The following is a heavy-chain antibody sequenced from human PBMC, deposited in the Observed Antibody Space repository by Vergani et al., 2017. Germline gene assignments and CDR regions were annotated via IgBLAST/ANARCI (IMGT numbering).Heavy chain of an antibody. D-gene: IGHD2-2*01. CDR2: IYYSGST. CDR1: GGSISSYY. J-gene: IGHJ6*03. CDR3: ARTAFYCSITSCYGNYYYYYMDV. Sequence: QVQLQESGPGLVKPSETLSLTCTVSGGSISSYYWSWIRQPPGKGLEWIGYIYYSGSTNYNPSLKSRVTISVDTSKNQFSLKLSSVTAADTAVYYCARTAFYCSITSCYGNYYYYYMDVWGKGTTVTVSS. V-gene: IGHV4-59*01.